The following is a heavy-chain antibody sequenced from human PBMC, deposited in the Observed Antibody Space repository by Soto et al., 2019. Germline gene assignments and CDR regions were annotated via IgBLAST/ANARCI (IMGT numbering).Heavy chain of an antibody. CDR3: AKKSATSGDGCRNSFSY. J-gene: IGHJ4*02. CDR1: GFTFSSYG. D-gene: IGHD2-15*01. V-gene: IGHV3-23*01. CDR2: LSTSGGT. Sequence: GGSLRLSCAASGFTFSSYGFSWVRRAPGKGLEWVSTLSTSGGTYYADSVKGRFTISRDNSKSTLYLQMNSLRAEDTAVYYCAKKSATSGDGCRNSFSYWGQGTLVTVSS.